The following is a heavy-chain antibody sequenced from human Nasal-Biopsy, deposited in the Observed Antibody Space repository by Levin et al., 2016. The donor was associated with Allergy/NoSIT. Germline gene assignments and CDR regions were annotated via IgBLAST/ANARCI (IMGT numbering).Heavy chain of an antibody. V-gene: IGHV4-4*07. CDR2: IYPSGTT. D-gene: IGHD1-26*01. CDR3: ARGPNSGVYSMFDY. CDR1: GGSISGYH. Sequence: GSLRLSCTVSGGSISGYHWSWIRQPAGRGLEWIGRIYPSGTTNHNPSLKSRVTMSADTSKSQFSLKLRSVTAADTAVYYCARGPNSGVYSMFDYWGQGALVTVSS. J-gene: IGHJ4*02.